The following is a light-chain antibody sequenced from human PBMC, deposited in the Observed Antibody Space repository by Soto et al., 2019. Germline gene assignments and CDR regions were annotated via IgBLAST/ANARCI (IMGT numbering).Light chain of an antibody. CDR1: NSDVGGYNY. J-gene: IGLJ2*01. Sequence: QSALSQPPSASGSPGQSVTISCTGTNSDVGGYNYVSWYQQHPGKAPKFMIYEVSKRPSGVPDRFSGSKSGNTASLTVSGLQADDDADYYCSSYAGSNNPVIFGGGTKVPVL. V-gene: IGLV2-8*01. CDR3: SSYAGSNNPVI. CDR2: EVS.